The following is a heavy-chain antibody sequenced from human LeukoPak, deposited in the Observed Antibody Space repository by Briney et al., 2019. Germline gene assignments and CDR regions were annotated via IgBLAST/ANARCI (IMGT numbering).Heavy chain of an antibody. CDR1: GFTFSGSA. D-gene: IGHD3-22*01. CDR2: IRSKANNYAT. J-gene: IGHJ5*02. Sequence: GGSLRLSCAASGFTFSGSAIHWVRQASGKGLEWVGRIRSKANNYATAYTASVEGRFTISRDDSKNTAYLQMNSLRAEDTAVYYCARETNYYDSSGYSNWFDPWGQGTLVTVSS. CDR3: ARETNYYDSSGYSNWFDP. V-gene: IGHV3-73*01.